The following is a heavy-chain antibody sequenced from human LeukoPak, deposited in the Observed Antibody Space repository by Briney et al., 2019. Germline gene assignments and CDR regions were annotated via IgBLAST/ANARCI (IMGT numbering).Heavy chain of an antibody. D-gene: IGHD6-13*01. CDR2: ISSSSSTI. Sequence: GGSLRLSCAASGFTFSSYSMNWVRQAPGKGLEWVSYISSSSSTIYYADSVKGRFTISRDNAKNSLYLQMNSLRAEDTAVYYCARAYSSSWYLISPIDYWGQGTPVTVSS. CDR3: ARAYSSSWYLISPIDY. CDR1: GFTFSSYS. J-gene: IGHJ4*02. V-gene: IGHV3-48*04.